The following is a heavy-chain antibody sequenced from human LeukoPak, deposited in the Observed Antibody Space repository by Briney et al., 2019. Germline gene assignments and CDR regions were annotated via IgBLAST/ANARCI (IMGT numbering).Heavy chain of an antibody. Sequence: SETLSLTCTVSGYSISSGYYWGWIRQPPGKGLEWIGSIYHSGSTYYNPSLKSRVTISVDTSKNQFSLKLSSVTAADAAVYYCAREIRVRGVPTYFDYWGQGTLVTVSS. CDR3: AREIRVRGVPTYFDY. J-gene: IGHJ4*02. CDR1: GYSISSGYY. D-gene: IGHD3-10*01. CDR2: IYHSGST. V-gene: IGHV4-38-2*02.